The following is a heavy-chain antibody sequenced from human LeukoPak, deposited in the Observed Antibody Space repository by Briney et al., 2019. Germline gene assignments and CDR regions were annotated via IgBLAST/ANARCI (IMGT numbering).Heavy chain of an antibody. CDR3: VRRTISGWYLFDY. Sequence: SETLSLTCTVSGGSISSYYWSWIRKPPGRGLEGIGFFYNSGSTNYNPPLKSRATISVDTSKNQFSLNLRPVTAAHTAVSISVRRTISGWYLFDYWGQGTLVTVSS. V-gene: IGHV4-59*08. CDR1: GGSISSYY. CDR2: FYNSGST. J-gene: IGHJ4*02. D-gene: IGHD6-19*01.